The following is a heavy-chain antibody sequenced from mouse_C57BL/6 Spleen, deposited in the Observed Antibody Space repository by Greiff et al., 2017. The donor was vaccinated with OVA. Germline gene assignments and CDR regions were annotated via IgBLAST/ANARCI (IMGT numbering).Heavy chain of an antibody. V-gene: IGHV3-6*01. CDR3: ARLETGTFAY. CDR1: GYSITSGYY. CDR2: ISYDGSN. D-gene: IGHD4-1*01. J-gene: IGHJ3*01. Sequence: EVQVVESGPGLVKPSQSLSLTCSVTGYSITSGYYWNWIRQFPGNKLEWMGYISYDGSNNYNPSLKNRISITRDTSKNQFFLKLNSVTTEDTATYYCARLETGTFAYWGQGTLVTVSA.